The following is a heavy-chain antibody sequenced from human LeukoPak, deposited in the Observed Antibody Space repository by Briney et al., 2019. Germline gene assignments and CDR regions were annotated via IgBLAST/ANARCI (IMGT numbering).Heavy chain of an antibody. V-gene: IGHV4-30-4*01. J-gene: IGHJ4*02. D-gene: IGHD6-6*01. CDR2: IYYSGST. Sequence: SETLSLTCTVSGGSISSGDYYWSWIRQPPGKGLEWIGYIYYSGSTYYNPSLKSRLTISGDTSKDQFSLRLSSVTAADTAVYYCARGTWSSSIDYWGQGTLVTVSS. CDR3: ARGTWSSSIDY. CDR1: GGSISSGDYY.